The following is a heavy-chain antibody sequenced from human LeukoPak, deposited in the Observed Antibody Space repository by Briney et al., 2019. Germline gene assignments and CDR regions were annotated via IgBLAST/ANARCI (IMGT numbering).Heavy chain of an antibody. Sequence: GGSLRLSCAGSGFTLSSSWMHWVRQAPGKGPVWVAHVSPDGNLANYADSVKGRFIISRHNATNTLFLQMNSLRAEDTAVYDCARDLSFSPDHWGQGTLVTVSS. CDR2: VSPDGNLA. CDR1: GFTLSSSW. V-gene: IGHV3-74*01. J-gene: IGHJ4*02. CDR3: ARDLSFSPDH.